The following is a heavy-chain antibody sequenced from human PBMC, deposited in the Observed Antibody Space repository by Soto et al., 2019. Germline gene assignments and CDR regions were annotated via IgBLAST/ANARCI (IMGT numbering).Heavy chain of an antibody. D-gene: IGHD1-26*01. J-gene: IGHJ5*01. CDR1: GYTFTRYG. CDR2: ISADTAKT. V-gene: IGHV1-18*04. Sequence: QVQLVQAGAEVKKPGASVKVSCKASGYTFTRYGITWLRQAPGQCREWMGWISADTAKTKYAQKIQGRVTMTTDTSTSTAYVELRSLRSDDTAVYYCARLISWTYSDWFDSWGQGTMVTVSS. CDR3: ARLISWTYSDWFDS.